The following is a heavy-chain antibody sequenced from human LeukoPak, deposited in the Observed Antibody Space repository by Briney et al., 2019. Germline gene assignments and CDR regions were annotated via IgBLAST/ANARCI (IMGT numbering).Heavy chain of an antibody. Sequence: GGSLRLSCAASGFTFSSYWMHWVRHAPGKGLVWVSRINSDGSSTSYADSVKGRFTISRDNAKNTPYLQMNSLRAEDTAVYYCARELPVYYGAFDIWGQGTMVTVSS. CDR1: GFTFSSYW. D-gene: IGHD3-10*01. CDR2: INSDGSST. V-gene: IGHV3-74*01. J-gene: IGHJ3*02. CDR3: ARELPVYYGAFDI.